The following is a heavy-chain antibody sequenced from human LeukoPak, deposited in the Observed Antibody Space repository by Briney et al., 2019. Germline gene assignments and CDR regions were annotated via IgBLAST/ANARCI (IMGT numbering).Heavy chain of an antibody. CDR1: RGTFSSYA. J-gene: IGHJ5*02. Sequence: SVKVSCNASRGTFSSYAISWVRQAPGQGLEWMGGIIPIFGTANYAQKFQGRVTITADESTSTAYMELSSLRSEDTAVYYCARPRYCSGGSCSKDWFHPWGQGTLVTVSS. V-gene: IGHV1-69*01. CDR3: ARPRYCSGGSCSKDWFHP. D-gene: IGHD2-15*01. CDR2: IIPIFGTA.